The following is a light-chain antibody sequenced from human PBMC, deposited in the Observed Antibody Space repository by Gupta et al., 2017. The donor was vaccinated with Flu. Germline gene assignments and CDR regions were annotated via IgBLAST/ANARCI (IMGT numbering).Light chain of an antibody. CDR1: SGTVSTNNY. CDR2: NTN. CDR3: ELDMDSGISV. Sequence: QTVVTQDPSFSVSPGGTVTLTCGLTSGTVSTNNYPSWYQQTPGQAPRSLIYNTNTRLSGIPDRFSGSIRGNKAALTITGAQTDEESYYYCELDMDSGISVFGGGTKLTVL. J-gene: IGLJ3*02. V-gene: IGLV8-61*01.